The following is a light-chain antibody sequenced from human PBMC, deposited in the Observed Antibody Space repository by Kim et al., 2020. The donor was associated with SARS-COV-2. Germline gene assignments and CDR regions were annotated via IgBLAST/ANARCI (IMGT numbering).Light chain of an antibody. Sequence: GQRVTNACSGSSSNIGSKTVNWYQQLPGTAPKRPFYINNQRPLGVPDRFSGSESGPAASLAISGLQSEEAAVYYWAAWDDSLNGWVFGGGTKLTVL. V-gene: IGLV1-44*01. CDR1: SSNIGSKT. CDR2: INN. CDR3: AAWDDSLNGWV. J-gene: IGLJ3*02.